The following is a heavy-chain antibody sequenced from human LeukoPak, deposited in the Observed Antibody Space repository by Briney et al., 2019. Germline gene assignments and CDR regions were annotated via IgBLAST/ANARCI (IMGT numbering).Heavy chain of an antibody. Sequence: GGSLGLSCAAPGFTFSSYWMHWVRQAPGKGLVRVSRINSDGSSTSYADSVKGRFTISRDNAKNSLYLQMNSLRAEDTAVYYCAELGITMIGGVWGKGTTVTISS. CDR1: GFTFSSYW. V-gene: IGHV3-74*01. CDR3: AELGITMIGGV. CDR2: INSDGSST. D-gene: IGHD3-10*02. J-gene: IGHJ6*04.